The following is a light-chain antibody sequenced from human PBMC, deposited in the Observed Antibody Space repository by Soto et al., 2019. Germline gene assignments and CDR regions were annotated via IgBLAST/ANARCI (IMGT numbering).Light chain of an antibody. CDR3: QQYNYWPTWT. J-gene: IGKJ1*01. Sequence: DLQMTQSPSTLSASLGDSVTITCRASQSISSWLAWYQQKPGKATNLLIFKAYSLESGVPSRFRGSGSGTEFTLTISSLQSEDLAVYYCQQYNYWPTWTCGQGTKVDIK. CDR2: KAY. V-gene: IGKV1-5*03. CDR1: QSISSW.